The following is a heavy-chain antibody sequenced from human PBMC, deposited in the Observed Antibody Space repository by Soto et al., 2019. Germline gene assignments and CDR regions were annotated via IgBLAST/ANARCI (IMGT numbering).Heavy chain of an antibody. CDR2: IYHSGST. D-gene: IGHD4-17*01. CDR1: GGSISSGGYS. J-gene: IGHJ5*02. CDR3: ARELRTTVPRNWFDP. V-gene: IGHV4-30-2*01. Sequence: QLQLQESGSGLVKPSQTLSLTCAVSGGSISSGGYSWSWIRQPPGKGLEWIVYIYHSGSTYYHPSHKGRATISVDRSKNQFSLKPSSVTAADTAVYYCARELRTTVPRNWFDPWGQGTLVTVSS.